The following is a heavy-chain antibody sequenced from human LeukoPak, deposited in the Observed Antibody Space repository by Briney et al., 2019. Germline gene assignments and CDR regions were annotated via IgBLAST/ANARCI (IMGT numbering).Heavy chain of an antibody. CDR3: ARVQADIYYYMDV. CDR2: INHSGGT. J-gene: IGHJ6*03. Sequence: PSETLSLTCAVYGGSCSGYYWSWIRQPPGKGLEWIGEINHSGGTNYNPSLKSRVTISVDTSKNQFSLKLSSVTAADTAVYYCARVQADIYYYMDVWGKGTTVTVSS. D-gene: IGHD5-12*01. V-gene: IGHV4-34*01. CDR1: GGSCSGYY.